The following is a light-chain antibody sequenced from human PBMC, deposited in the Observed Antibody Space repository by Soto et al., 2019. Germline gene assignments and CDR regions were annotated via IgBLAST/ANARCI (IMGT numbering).Light chain of an antibody. CDR2: LNSDGSH. CDR1: SGHSNYA. Sequence: QLVLTQSPSASASLGASVKLTCTLSSGHSNYAIAWHQQQPEKGPRFLMKLNSDGSHSKGDGIPDRFSGSSSGAERYLTISPLQAEDEADYYCHPCVTGIHIFGGGTKLTVL. V-gene: IGLV4-69*01. J-gene: IGLJ2*01. CDR3: HPCVTGIHI.